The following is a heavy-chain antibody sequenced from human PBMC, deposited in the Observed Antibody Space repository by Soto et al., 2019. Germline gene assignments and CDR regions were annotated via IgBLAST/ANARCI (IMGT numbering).Heavy chain of an antibody. V-gene: IGHV4-30-4*01. Sequence: PSETLSLTCTVSGGSISSGDYYWSWIRQPPGKGLEWIGYIYYSGSTYYNPSLKSRVTISVDTSKNHFSLKLSSVTAADTALYYCARKEDCSGGSCYGPRFDPWGQGTLVTVSS. J-gene: IGHJ5*02. CDR2: IYYSGST. CDR3: ARKEDCSGGSCYGPRFDP. D-gene: IGHD2-15*01. CDR1: GGSISSGDYY.